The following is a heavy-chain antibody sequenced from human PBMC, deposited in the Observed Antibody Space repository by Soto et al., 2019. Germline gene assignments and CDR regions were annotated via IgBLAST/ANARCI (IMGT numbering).Heavy chain of an antibody. V-gene: IGHV4-39*02. CDR1: GGSISSSSYY. CDR3: PRDKIPGLFDY. Sequence: SETLSLTCTVSGGSISSSSYYWGWIRQPPGKGLDGIGSIDYSGSTYYNPALKSRVTISVDTSKNQVSVKLSSVTAGDTAVYYCPRDKIPGLFDYWGQGTLVPASS. J-gene: IGHJ4*02. D-gene: IGHD2-21*01. CDR2: IDYSGST.